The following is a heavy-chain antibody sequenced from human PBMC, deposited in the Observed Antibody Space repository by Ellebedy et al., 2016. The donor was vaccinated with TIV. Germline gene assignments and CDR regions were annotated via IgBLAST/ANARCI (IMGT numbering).Heavy chain of an antibody. CDR1: GLTFSSYT. CDR2: ISSSSPYI. J-gene: IGHJ4*02. D-gene: IGHD3-16*01. V-gene: IGHV3-21*01. CDR3: ARDASNRGDLDY. Sequence: GESLKISCAASGLTFSSYTMNWVRQAPGKGLEWVSSISSSSPYIYYADSVKGRFTISRDKAKNSMYLQVNSLKAEDTAVYYCARDASNRGDLDYWGQGTLVTVSS.